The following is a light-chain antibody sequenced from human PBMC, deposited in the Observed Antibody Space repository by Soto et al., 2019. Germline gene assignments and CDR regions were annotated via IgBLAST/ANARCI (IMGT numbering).Light chain of an antibody. Sequence: DIQMTQSPSSLSASVGDRVTVTCRASQGVSLSLAWFQQKPEKVPRSLIYAASSLQNGFPSNFSGGGAGTDFTLTISSLQPEDVATYHCQQYDTNPYTFAQGTKLEIK. CDR2: AAS. CDR1: QGVSLS. J-gene: IGKJ2*01. CDR3: QQYDTNPYT. V-gene: IGKV1-16*02.